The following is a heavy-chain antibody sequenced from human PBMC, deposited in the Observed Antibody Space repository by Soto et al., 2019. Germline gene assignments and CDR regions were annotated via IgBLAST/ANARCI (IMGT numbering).Heavy chain of an antibody. Sequence: EVQLLESGGGLVQPGGALRLSCAASGFTFSSYAMTWARQAPGKGLEWVSAINSSGATYYADSVKGRFTIPRDNSKNTLYLQVNFLRAEDTAVYYCSKTLGPTAIHPFSWGQGNLVTVSS. CDR3: SKTLGPTAIHPFS. CDR1: GFTFSSYA. V-gene: IGHV3-23*01. D-gene: IGHD2-2*02. CDR2: INSSGAT. J-gene: IGHJ5*02.